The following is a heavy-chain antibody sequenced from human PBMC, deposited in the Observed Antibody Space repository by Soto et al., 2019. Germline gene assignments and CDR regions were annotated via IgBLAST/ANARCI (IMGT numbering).Heavy chain of an antibody. V-gene: IGHV3-23*01. CDR1: GFTCSRYA. CDR3: AKRPDFLTTVHTLRAEYFQH. D-gene: IGHD4-17*01. CDR2: ISGSGGST. Sequence: PAGSLRLSCAASGFTCSRYAMSWVRQAPGKGLEWVSAISGSGGSTYYADSVKGRFTISRDNSKNTLYLQMNSLRAEDTAVYYCAKRPDFLTTVHTLRAEYFQHWGQGTLVTVSS. J-gene: IGHJ1*01.